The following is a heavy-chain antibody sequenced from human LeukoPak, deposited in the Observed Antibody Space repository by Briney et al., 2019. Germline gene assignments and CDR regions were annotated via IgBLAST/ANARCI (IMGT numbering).Heavy chain of an antibody. V-gene: IGHV4-4*07. J-gene: IGHJ3*02. D-gene: IGHD2-15*01. CDR1: GGSITSYY. CDR3: ARGICSGGSCYSPGAFDI. CDR2: IYTSGST. Sequence: SETLSLTCTVSGGSITSYYWSWLRQPAGKGLEWIGRIYTSGSTNYNPSLKSRVTMSVDTSKNQFSLKLSSLTAADTAVYYCARGICSGGSCYSPGAFDIWGQGTMVTVSS.